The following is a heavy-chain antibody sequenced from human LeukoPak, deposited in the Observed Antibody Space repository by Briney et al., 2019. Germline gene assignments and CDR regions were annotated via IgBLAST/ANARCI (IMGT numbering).Heavy chain of an antibody. V-gene: IGHV4-34*01. CDR1: GGSFSDFY. CDR3: ARYLNYANYGMDV. CDR2: INRSGST. J-gene: IGHJ6*02. D-gene: IGHD5-24*01. Sequence: SETLSLTCAVSGGSFSDFYWSWIRQSPGKGLQWIGEINRSGSTNYNPSLKSRVTISVDTSKNQFSLKLSSVTAADTAVYYCARYLNYANYGMDVWGQGTTVTVSS.